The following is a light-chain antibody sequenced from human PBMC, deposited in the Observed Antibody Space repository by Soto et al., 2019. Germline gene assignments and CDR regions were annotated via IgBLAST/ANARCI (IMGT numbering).Light chain of an antibody. CDR2: LGS. Sequence: DIVMTQSPLSLPVTPGEPASISCRSSQSLLHSNGYNYLDWYLQKPGQSPQLLIYLGSNRASGVPDRFSGSGSGTDFTLKISRVEAEDDGVYYCMQALQTPITFGGGTKVDIK. J-gene: IGKJ4*01. V-gene: IGKV2-28*01. CDR3: MQALQTPIT. CDR1: QSLLHSNGYNY.